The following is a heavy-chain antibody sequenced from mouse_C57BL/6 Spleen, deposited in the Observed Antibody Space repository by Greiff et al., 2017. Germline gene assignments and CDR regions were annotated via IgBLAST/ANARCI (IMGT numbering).Heavy chain of an antibody. D-gene: IGHD1-1*01. Sequence: VQLQQSGAELVKPGASVKLSCTASGFNIKDYYMHWVKQRTEQGLEWIGRIDPEDGETKYAPKFQGKATITADSSSNTAYLQLNSLTSEDTAVDYYARGSGSCYYAMGDWGQGTSVTVSS. CDR1: GFNIKDYY. CDR2: IDPEDGET. CDR3: ARGSGSCYYAMGD. V-gene: IGHV14-2*01. J-gene: IGHJ4*01.